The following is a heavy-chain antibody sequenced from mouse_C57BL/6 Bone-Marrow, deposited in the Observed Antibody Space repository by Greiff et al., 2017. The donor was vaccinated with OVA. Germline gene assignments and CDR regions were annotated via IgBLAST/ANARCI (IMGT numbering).Heavy chain of an antibody. CDR2: IDPETGGT. V-gene: IGHV1-15*01. D-gene: IGHD3-2*02. CDR1: GYTFTDYE. Sequence: QVQLKESGAELVRPGASVTLSCKASGYTFTDYEMHWVKQTPVHGLEWIGAIDPETGGTAYNQKFKGKAILTAGKSSSTAYLELRSLTSEDSAVYYCRGPLRYFDDWGKGTTLTVSS. J-gene: IGHJ2*01. CDR3: RGPLRYFDD.